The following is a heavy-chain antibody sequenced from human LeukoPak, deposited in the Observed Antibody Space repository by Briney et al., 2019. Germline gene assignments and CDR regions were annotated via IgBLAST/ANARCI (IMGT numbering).Heavy chain of an antibody. V-gene: IGHV1-46*01. CDR2: INPSGGST. J-gene: IGHJ4*02. Sequence: GASVKVSCKASGYTFTSYYMYWVRQAPGQGLEWMGIINPSGGSTSYAQKFQGRVTMTRDTSTSTVYMELSSLRSEDTAVYYCARTYGDYAAPDYWGQGTLVTVSS. D-gene: IGHD4-17*01. CDR1: GYTFTSYY. CDR3: ARTYGDYAAPDY.